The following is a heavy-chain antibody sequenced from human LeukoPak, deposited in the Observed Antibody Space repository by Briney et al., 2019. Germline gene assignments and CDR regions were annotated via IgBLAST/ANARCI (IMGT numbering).Heavy chain of an antibody. V-gene: IGHV4-34*01. CDR3: ARGADRLRITIFGVARPFDY. Sequence: PSETLSLTCAVYGGSFSGYYWSWIRQPPGKGLEWIGEINHSGSTNYNPSLKSRVTISVDTSKNRFSLKLSSVTAADTAVYYCARGADRLRITIFGVARPFDYWGQGTLVTVSS. J-gene: IGHJ4*02. CDR1: GGSFSGYY. CDR2: INHSGST. D-gene: IGHD3-3*01.